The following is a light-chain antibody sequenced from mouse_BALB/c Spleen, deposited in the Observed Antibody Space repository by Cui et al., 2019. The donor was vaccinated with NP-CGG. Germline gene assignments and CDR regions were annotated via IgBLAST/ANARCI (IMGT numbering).Light chain of an antibody. CDR3: ALWYSNHWV. Sequence: QAVVPQEPLLTTSPGETVTLTCRSSTGAVTTSNYANWVQEKPDHLFTGLIGGTNNRAPGVPARFSGSLIGDKAALTITGAQTEDEAIYFCALWYSNHWVFGGGTKLTVL. CDR1: TGAVTTSNY. V-gene: IGLV1*01. CDR2: GTN. J-gene: IGLJ1*01.